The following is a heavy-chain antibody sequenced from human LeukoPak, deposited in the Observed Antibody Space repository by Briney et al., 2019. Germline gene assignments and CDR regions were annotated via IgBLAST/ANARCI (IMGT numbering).Heavy chain of an antibody. Sequence: GGSLRLSCAASGFTFSSYAMSWVRQAPGKGLEWVSAISGSGGSTYYADSVKGRFTISRDNSKNTLYLQMNSLRAEDTAVYYCAKDQGYSNSHYYYYYGMDVWGQGTTVTVSS. V-gene: IGHV3-23*01. CDR1: GFTFSSYA. CDR2: ISGSGGST. D-gene: IGHD4-11*01. CDR3: AKDQGYSNSHYYYYYGMDV. J-gene: IGHJ6*02.